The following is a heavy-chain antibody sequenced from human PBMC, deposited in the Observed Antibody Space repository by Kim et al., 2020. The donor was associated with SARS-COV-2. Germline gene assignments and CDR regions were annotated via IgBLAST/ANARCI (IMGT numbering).Heavy chain of an antibody. CDR3: ARDLRLERWLVPYGMDV. D-gene: IGHD6-19*01. CDR2: ISSSSSYI. Sequence: GGSLRLSCAASGFTFSSYSMNWVRQAPGKGLEWVSSISSSSSYIYYADSVKGRFTISRDNAKNSLYLQMNSLRAEDTAVYYCARDLRLERWLVPYGMDVWGQGTTVTVSS. CDR1: GFTFSSYS. J-gene: IGHJ6*02. V-gene: IGHV3-21*01.